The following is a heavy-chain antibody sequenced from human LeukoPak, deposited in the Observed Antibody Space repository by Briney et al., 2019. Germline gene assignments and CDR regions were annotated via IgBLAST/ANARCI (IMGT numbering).Heavy chain of an antibody. CDR3: ARDRGTWNDDGFDY. CDR2: INHSGST. J-gene: IGHJ4*02. D-gene: IGHD1-1*01. V-gene: IGHV4-34*01. CDR1: SASISTYY. Sequence: SETLSLTCTVSSASISTYYWSWIRQPPGKGLEWIGEINHSGSTNYNPSLKSRVTISVDTSKNQFSLKLSSVTAADTAVYYCARDRGTWNDDGFDYWGQGTLVTVSS.